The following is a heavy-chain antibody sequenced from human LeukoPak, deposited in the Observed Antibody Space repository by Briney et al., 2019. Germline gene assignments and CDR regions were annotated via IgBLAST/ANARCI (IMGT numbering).Heavy chain of an antibody. D-gene: IGHD1-26*01. J-gene: IGHJ4*02. CDR1: GYIFVSYG. CDR3: ARGGGSYRPFDY. V-gene: IGHV1-18*01. Sequence: GASVKVSCKTSGYIFVSYGITWVRQAPGQGLEWMGWISAYNGNTNYAQNFQGRVTLTTDTSTSTAYMELRSLRSDDTAVYYCARGGGSYRPFDYWGQGTLVTVSS. CDR2: ISAYNGNT.